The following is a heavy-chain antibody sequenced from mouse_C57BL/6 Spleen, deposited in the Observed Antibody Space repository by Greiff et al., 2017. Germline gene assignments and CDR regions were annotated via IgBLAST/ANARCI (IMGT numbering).Heavy chain of an antibody. CDR1: GYTFTSYW. Sequence: QVQLQQPGAELVMPGASVKLSCKASGYTFTSYWIHWVKQRPGQGLEWIGEIDPSDSYTNYNQKFKGKSTLTVDKSSSTAYMQLSSLTSEDSAVYYCARPYYYGSAWFAYWGQGTLVTVSA. CDR2: IDPSDSYT. V-gene: IGHV1-69*01. CDR3: ARPYYYGSAWFAY. J-gene: IGHJ3*01. D-gene: IGHD1-1*01.